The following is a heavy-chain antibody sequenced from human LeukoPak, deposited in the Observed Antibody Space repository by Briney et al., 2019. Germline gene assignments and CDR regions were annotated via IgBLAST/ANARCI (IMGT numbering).Heavy chain of an antibody. V-gene: IGHV3-74*01. CDR1: GFTFSSYW. CDR2: INSDGSST. Sequence: GGSLRLSCAASGFTFSSYWMHWVRQAPGKGLVWVSRINSDGSSTSYADSVKGRFTISRDNAKNTLYLQMNSLRAEVTAVYYCARVIQLWSRDYWGQGTLVTVSS. CDR3: ARVIQLWSRDY. D-gene: IGHD5-18*01. J-gene: IGHJ4*02.